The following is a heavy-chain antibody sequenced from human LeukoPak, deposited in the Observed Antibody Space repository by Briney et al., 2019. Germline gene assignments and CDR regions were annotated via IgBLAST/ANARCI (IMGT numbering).Heavy chain of an antibody. V-gene: IGHV4-34*01. CDR2: INHSGSN. D-gene: IGHD3-22*01. CDR3: ARAQRPDYYDSSGCTVDY. Sequence: SETLSLTCAFSGGSFSGYYWSWIRQPPGKGLEWIGEINHSGSNNYNPSLKSRVAISVDTSKNQFSLKLSSVTAADTAVYYCARAQRPDYYDSSGCTVDYWGQGTLVTVSS. J-gene: IGHJ4*02. CDR1: GGSFSGYY.